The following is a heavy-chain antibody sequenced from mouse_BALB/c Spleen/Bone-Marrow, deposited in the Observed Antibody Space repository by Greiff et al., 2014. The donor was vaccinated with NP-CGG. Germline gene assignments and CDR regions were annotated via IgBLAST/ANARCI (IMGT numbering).Heavy chain of an antibody. J-gene: IGHJ4*01. CDR3: ARLYYAMDY. V-gene: IGHV3-2*02. Sequence: VQLQQSGPGLVKPSQSLSLTCTVTGYSITSDYSWNWIRQFSGNKLEWMGYISYSGITSYNPSLKSRISITRDTPKNQFFLQLNSVTTEDTATYYCARLYYAMDYWGQGTSVTVSS. CDR1: GYSITSDYS. CDR2: ISYSGIT.